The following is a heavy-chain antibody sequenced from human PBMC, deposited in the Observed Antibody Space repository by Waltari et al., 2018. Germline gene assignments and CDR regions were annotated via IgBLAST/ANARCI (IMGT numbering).Heavy chain of an antibody. Sequence: QVQLQESGPGLVKPSETLSLNCIVSGDSITSYYWNWIRPPPGKGLEWNGYLYNSGSTNYNPSLKSRVTISVDTSKNQFSLKLTSVTAADTAVYYCARDPGSASWYGAFDVWGQGTMVSVSS. D-gene: IGHD6-13*01. V-gene: IGHV4-59*01. CDR1: GDSITSYY. CDR2: LYNSGST. CDR3: ARDPGSASWYGAFDV. J-gene: IGHJ3*01.